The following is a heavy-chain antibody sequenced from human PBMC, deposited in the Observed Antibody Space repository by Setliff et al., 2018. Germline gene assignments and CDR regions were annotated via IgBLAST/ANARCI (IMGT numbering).Heavy chain of an antibody. J-gene: IGHJ6*03. V-gene: IGHV4-61*10. D-gene: IGHD2-15*01. CDR1: GESIDSVATGNHY. Sequence: SETLSLTCIVSGESIDSVATGNHYWNWIRQPVGKGLEWIGHIFLTGSTDYDPSFRSRATISLDMSRIHFSLKLRSVTAADTAVYYCARAPGRQDYHYMELWGKGTTVTVSS. CDR3: ARAPGRQDYHYMEL. CDR2: IFLTGST.